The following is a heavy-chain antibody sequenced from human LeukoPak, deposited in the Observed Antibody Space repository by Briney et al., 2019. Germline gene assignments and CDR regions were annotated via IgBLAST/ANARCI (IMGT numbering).Heavy chain of an antibody. V-gene: IGHV4-59*12. Sequence: PSETLSLTCTVSGGSISSNFWSWVRQPPGKGLEWIGYIYYTGTTNYNPSIKSRVTMSVDRSKNQFSLKLSSVTAADTAVYYCARERVGATTDYWGQGTLVTVSS. CDR3: ARERVGATTDY. CDR2: IYYTGTT. D-gene: IGHD1-26*01. J-gene: IGHJ4*02. CDR1: GGSISSNF.